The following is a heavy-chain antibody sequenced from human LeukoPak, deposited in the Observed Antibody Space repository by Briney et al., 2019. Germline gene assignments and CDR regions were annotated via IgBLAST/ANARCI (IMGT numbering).Heavy chain of an antibody. V-gene: IGHV4-61*02. CDR2: TYTSGST. D-gene: IGHD3-10*01. CDR1: GGSISSDNYY. J-gene: IGHJ2*01. Sequence: SETLSLTCTVSGGSISSDNYYWSWIRQPAGKGLEWIGRTYTSGSTNYNPSLKSRVTMSLDTSKNQFSLNLSSVTAADTAVYYCAKHPWFGEFWYFDLWGRGTLVTVSS. CDR3: AKHPWFGEFWYFDL.